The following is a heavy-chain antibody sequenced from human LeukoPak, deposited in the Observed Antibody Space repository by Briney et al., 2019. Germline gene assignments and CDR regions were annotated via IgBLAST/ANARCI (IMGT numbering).Heavy chain of an antibody. D-gene: IGHD1-26*01. CDR1: GYTFTGYY. Sequence: GASVKVSCRASGYTFTGYYMHWVRQAPGQGLEWMGWINPNSGGTNYAQKFQGRVTMTRDTSISTAYMELSRLRSDDTAVYYCARDVVVGATCLDPWGQGTLVTVSS. CDR2: INPNSGGT. V-gene: IGHV1-2*02. J-gene: IGHJ5*02. CDR3: ARDVVVGATCLDP.